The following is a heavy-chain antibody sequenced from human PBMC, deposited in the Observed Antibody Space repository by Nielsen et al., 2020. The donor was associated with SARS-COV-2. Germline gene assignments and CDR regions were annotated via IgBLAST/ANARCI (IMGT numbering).Heavy chain of an antibody. Sequence: SETLSLTCAVSGGSISSGGYSWSWIRQPPGKGLEWIGYICYSGSTYYNPSLKSRVTISVDTSKNQFSLKLSSVTAADTAVYYCARDRVAAAGTAPNYYYYYGMDVWGQGTTVTVSS. J-gene: IGHJ6*02. V-gene: IGHV4-30-4*07. CDR2: ICYSGST. CDR1: GGSISSGGYS. CDR3: ARDRVAAAGTAPNYYYYYGMDV. D-gene: IGHD6-13*01.